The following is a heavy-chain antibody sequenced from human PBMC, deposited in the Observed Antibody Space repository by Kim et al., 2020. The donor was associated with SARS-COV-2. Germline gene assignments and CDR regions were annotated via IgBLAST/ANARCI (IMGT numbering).Heavy chain of an antibody. Sequence: GGSLRLSCAASGFRSSNYYVNWVRQRPGKGLEWVSRISNDGGVTHYADSVRGRFTMSRDSAENTVYLQMNSLSAEDTVVYFCARGIFRDGFDVWGQGTTVSVSS. D-gene: IGHD2-15*01. J-gene: IGHJ6*02. CDR3: ARGIFRDGFDV. CDR1: GFRSSNYY. V-gene: IGHV3-74*01. CDR2: ISNDGGVT.